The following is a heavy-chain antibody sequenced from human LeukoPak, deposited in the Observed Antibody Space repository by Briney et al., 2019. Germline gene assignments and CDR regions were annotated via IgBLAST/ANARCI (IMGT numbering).Heavy chain of an antibody. J-gene: IGHJ4*02. CDR3: ARDHGYCSSTSCLYLDY. Sequence: ASVKVSCKASGYTFTSYGISWVRQAPGHGLEWMGWISAYNGNTNYTQKLQGRVTMPTATSKSTAYMELRSLRSDDTAVYYCARDHGYCSSTSCLYLDYWGQGTMVTVSS. V-gene: IGHV1-18*01. D-gene: IGHD2-2*03. CDR2: ISAYNGNT. CDR1: GYTFTSYG.